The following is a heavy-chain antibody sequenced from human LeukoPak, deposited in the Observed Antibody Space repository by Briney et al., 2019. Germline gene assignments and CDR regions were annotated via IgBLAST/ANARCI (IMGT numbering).Heavy chain of an antibody. J-gene: IGHJ6*03. CDR1: GFTVSTNY. Sequence: GGSLRLSCAASGFTVSTNYMSWVRQAPGKGLEWVSVIYSGGSTFYADSVKGRFTISRDNSKNTVYLQMNSLRAEDTAVYYCARLLGSIYYDSSGYSGYYYYYMDVWGKGTTVTISS. CDR3: ARLLGSIYYDSSGYSGYYYYYMDV. V-gene: IGHV3-53*01. D-gene: IGHD3-22*01. CDR2: IYSGGST.